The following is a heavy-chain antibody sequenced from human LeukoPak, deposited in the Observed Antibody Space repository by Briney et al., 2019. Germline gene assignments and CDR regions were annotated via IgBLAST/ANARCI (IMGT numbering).Heavy chain of an antibody. CDR2: INTNTGNP. CDR1: GYTFTSYA. J-gene: IGHJ3*02. CDR3: ANAKAIFSYGEWFSDFDAFDI. D-gene: IGHD3-3*01. Sequence: GASVKVSCKASGYTFTSYAMNWVRQAPGQGLEWMGWINTNTGNPTYAQGFTGRFVFSLDTSVSTAYLQISSLKAEDTAVYYCANAKAIFSYGEWFSDFDAFDIWGQGTMVTVSS. V-gene: IGHV7-4-1*02.